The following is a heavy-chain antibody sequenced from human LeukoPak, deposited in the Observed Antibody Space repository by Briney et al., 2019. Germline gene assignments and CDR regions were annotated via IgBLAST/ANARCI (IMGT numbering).Heavy chain of an antibody. CDR1: GFTFSSYG. CDR3: ARDGGSGNH. Sequence: PGGSLRLSCAASGFTFSSYGMHWVRQAPGKGLEWVAVISYDGSNKYYADSVKGRFTISRDDSRNTVYLQINSLRVEDTAVYYCARDGGSGNHWGQGTLVTVSS. V-gene: IGHV3-30*03. J-gene: IGHJ1*01. D-gene: IGHD3-10*01. CDR2: ISYDGSNK.